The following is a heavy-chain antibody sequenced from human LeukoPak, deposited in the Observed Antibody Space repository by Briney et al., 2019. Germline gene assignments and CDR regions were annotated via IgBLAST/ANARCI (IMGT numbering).Heavy chain of an antibody. CDR3: ARAAVLDF. CDR2: ISSSSNYI. V-gene: IGHV3-21*01. D-gene: IGHD6-6*01. J-gene: IGHJ4*02. CDR1: GFTFSTYS. Sequence: PGGSLRLSCAASGFTFSTYSLNWVRQAPGKGLEWVSSISSSSNYIYYADSVKGRFTISRDNAKNSLYLQMNSLRAEDTAVYYCARAAVLDFWGQGTLVTVSS.